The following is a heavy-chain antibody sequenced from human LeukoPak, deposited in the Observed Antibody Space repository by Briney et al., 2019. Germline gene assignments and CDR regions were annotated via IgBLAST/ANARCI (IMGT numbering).Heavy chain of an antibody. V-gene: IGHV3-23*01. Sequence: GGSLRLSCAASGFTFSSYAMSWVRQAPGKGLEWVSAISGSGGSTYYAASVKGRFTISRDNSKNTLYLQMNSLRAEDTAVYYCAKGSRYYYGSGSYFDYWGQGTLVTVSS. CDR1: GFTFSSYA. CDR2: ISGSGGST. D-gene: IGHD3-10*01. CDR3: AKGSRYYYGSGSYFDY. J-gene: IGHJ4*02.